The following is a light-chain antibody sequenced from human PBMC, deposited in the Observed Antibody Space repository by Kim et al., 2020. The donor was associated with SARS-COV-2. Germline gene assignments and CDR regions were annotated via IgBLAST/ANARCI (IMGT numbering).Light chain of an antibody. V-gene: IGLV3-1*01. J-gene: IGLJ1*01. CDR3: QAWDGGTYV. CDR1: KLGDKY. Sequence: SYELTQPPSVSVSPGQTATITCSGDKLGDKYASWYQQRAGQSPILVIYQDSERPSGIPERFSGSNSGNTATLTISGTQAMDEADYYCQAWDGGTYVFGPGTKVTVL. CDR2: QDS.